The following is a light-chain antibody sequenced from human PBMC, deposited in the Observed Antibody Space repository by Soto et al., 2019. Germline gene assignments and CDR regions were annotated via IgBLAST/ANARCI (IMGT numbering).Light chain of an antibody. J-gene: IGKJ1*01. CDR3: QQYDTWPRT. Sequence: EIVMTQSPASLSVPPGERATLSCRASQSVSSNFAWYLQKPGQAPRLLIYGASTRATAVPARFTASGSGTEVTLTISSLQYDDFGVYYCQQYDTWPRTFGQGTKVEIK. V-gene: IGKV3-15*01. CDR2: GAS. CDR1: QSVSSN.